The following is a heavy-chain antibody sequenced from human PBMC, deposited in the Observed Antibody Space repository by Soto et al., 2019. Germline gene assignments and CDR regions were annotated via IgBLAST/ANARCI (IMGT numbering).Heavy chain of an antibody. Sequence: GGSLRLSCAASGFTFSSYSMNWVRQAPGKGLEWVSYISSSSSTIYYADSVKGRFTISRDNAKNSLYLQMNSLRDEDTAVYYCARDGVGGYQLWPHTYWYFDLWGRGTLVTVSS. J-gene: IGHJ2*01. CDR3: ARDGVGGYQLWPHTYWYFDL. V-gene: IGHV3-48*02. CDR1: GFTFSSYS. D-gene: IGHD5-18*01. CDR2: ISSSSSTI.